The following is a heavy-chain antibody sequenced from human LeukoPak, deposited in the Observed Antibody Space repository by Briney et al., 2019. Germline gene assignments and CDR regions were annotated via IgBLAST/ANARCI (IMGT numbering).Heavy chain of an antibody. V-gene: IGHV4-31*03. CDR3: ARVLAAQSDAYGMDV. CDR1: GGSISSGGYY. D-gene: IGHD6-6*01. CDR2: IYYSGST. Sequence: SQTLSLTCTVSGGSISSGGYYWSWIRQHPGKGLEWIGYIYYSGSTYYNPSLKSRVTIPVDTSKNQFSLKLSSVTAADTAVYYCARVLAAQSDAYGMDVWGQGTTVTVSS. J-gene: IGHJ6*02.